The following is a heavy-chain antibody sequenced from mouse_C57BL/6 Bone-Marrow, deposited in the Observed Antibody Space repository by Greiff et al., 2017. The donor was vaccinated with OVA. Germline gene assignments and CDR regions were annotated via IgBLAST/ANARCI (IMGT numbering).Heavy chain of an antibody. V-gene: IGHV1-59*01. J-gene: IGHJ1*03. CDR2: IDPSDSYT. D-gene: IGHD2-3*01. CDR3: ADGYYWYFDV. CDR1: GYTFTSYW. Sequence: VQLQQPGAELVRPGTSVKLSCKASGYTFTSYWMHWVKQRPGQGLEWIGVIDPSDSYTNYNQKFKGKATLTVDTSSSTAYMQLSSLTSEDSAVYYCADGYYWYFDVWGTGTTVTVSS.